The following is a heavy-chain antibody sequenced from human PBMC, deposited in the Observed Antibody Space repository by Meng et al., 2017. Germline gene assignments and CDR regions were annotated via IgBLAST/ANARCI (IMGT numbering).Heavy chain of an antibody. J-gene: IGHJ4*02. CDR2: TYYSGNT. Sequence: SETLSLTCAVYGGSFSGYYWSWIRQHPGKGLEWIWHTYYSGNTYYNPSLKSLVTISVDTSKNQFSLKLSSVTAADTAVYYCARAGDSSGYYDYWGQGTLVTVSS. D-gene: IGHD3-22*01. CDR3: ARAGDSSGYYDY. CDR1: GGSFSGYY. V-gene: IGHV4-31*01.